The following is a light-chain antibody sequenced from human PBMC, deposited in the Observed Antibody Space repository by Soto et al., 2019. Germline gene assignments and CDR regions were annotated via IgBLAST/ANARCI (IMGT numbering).Light chain of an antibody. J-gene: IGKJ1*01. CDR2: AAS. CDR3: QKYNSAPRT. Sequence: DFQMTQSPSSLSASVGDRVTITCRASQGISFYLAWYQQKPGRVPKLLIYAASTLQSGVPSRFSGSGSGTDFSLTISSLQPEDVATYFCQKYNSAPRTFGQGTKVEIK. CDR1: QGISFY. V-gene: IGKV1-27*01.